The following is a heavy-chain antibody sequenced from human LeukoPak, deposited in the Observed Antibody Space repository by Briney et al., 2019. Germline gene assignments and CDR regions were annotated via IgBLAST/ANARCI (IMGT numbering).Heavy chain of an antibody. J-gene: IGHJ4*02. CDR2: INTNTGNP. D-gene: IGHD5-12*01. V-gene: IGHV7-4-1*02. CDR1: GYTFTSYA. CDR3: AREDPYSGYPRY. Sequence: ASVKVSCKASGYTFTSYAMNWVRQAPGQGLEWMGWINTNTGNPTYAQGFTGRFVFFLDTSFSTAYLQISSLKAEDTAVYYCAREDPYSGYPRYWGQGTLVTVSS.